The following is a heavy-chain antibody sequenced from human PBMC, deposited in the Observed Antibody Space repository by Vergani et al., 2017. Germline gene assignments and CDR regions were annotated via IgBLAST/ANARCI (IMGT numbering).Heavy chain of an antibody. CDR1: GFTVSSNY. CDR2: IYSGGST. CDR3: AREDICSSSSGCFDY. D-gene: IGHD6-6*01. Sequence: EVQLVESGGGLVQPGGSLRLSCAASGFTVSSNYMSWVRQAPGKGLEWVSVIYSGGSTYYADSVKGRFTISRDNSKNPLYLQMNSLRAEDTAVYYCAREDICSSSSGCFDYWGQGTLVTVSS. V-gene: IGHV3-66*02. J-gene: IGHJ4*02.